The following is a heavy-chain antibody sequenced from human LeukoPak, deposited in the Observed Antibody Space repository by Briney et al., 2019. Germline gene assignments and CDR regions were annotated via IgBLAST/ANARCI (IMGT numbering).Heavy chain of an antibody. J-gene: IGHJ3*02. Sequence: PGGSLRLSCAASGFTVSSNYMSWVRQAPGKGQEWVSLIYSDDSTYYADSVKGRFTISRDNSENTLYLQMSSLRAEDTAVYYCARWVGATWAFDIWGQGTMVTVSS. CDR2: IYSDDST. D-gene: IGHD1-26*01. V-gene: IGHV3-66*01. CDR1: GFTVSSNY. CDR3: ARWVGATWAFDI.